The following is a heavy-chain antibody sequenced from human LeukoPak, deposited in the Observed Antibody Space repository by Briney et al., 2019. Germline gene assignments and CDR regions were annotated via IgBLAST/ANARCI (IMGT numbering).Heavy chain of an antibody. CDR2: IWYDGSHT. V-gene: IGHV3-33*01. J-gene: IGHJ4*02. CDR3: ARDSLMSSSHLDY. D-gene: IGHD6-6*01. Sequence: PGGSLRLLCAASGFTFNSFAVHCVRQAPGKGLVWVAFIWYDGSHTYYVDSVKGRFTISRDDPKNTLYLQMNSLRAEDTAVYYCARDSLMSSSHLDYWGQGTLVTVSS. CDR1: GFTFNSFA.